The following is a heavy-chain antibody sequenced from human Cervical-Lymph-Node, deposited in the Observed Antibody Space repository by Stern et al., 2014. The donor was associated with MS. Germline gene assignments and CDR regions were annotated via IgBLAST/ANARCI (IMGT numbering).Heavy chain of an antibody. Sequence: EVQLVESGGGVIQPGGSLRLSCTASGFTVSRYYMTWVRQAPGKGLEWVTLITNVGITFYTDYVKGRFPIARDDSKNAVYLHMTSLRAEDTAMYYCARDTSSPERSDWWGQGTLVTVSP. V-gene: IGHV3-53*01. CDR3: ARDTSSPERSDW. D-gene: IGHD1-1*01. CDR1: GFTVSRYY. J-gene: IGHJ4*02. CDR2: ITNVGIT.